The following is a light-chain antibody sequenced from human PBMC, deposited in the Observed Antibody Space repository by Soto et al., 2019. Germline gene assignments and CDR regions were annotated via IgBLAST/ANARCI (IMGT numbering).Light chain of an antibody. CDR2: DVS. CDR1: SSDVGGYNY. V-gene: IGLV2-11*01. J-gene: IGLJ1*01. CDR3: NSYTSISTLV. Sequence: QSVLTQPRSVSGSPGQSVTISCTGTSSDVGGYNYVSWYQQHPGKAPKLMIYDVSKRPSGVPDRFSGSKSGNTASLTISGLQAEDEADYYCNSYTSISTLVFGTGTKLTVL.